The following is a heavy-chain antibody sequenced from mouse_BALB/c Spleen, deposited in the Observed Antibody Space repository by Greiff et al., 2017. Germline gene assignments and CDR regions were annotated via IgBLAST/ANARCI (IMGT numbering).Heavy chain of an antibody. CDR1: GFTFSSFG. Sequence: EVNLVESGGGLVQPGGSRKLSCAASGFTFSSFGMHWVRQAPEKGLEWVAYISSGSSTIYYADTVKGRFTISRDNPKNTLFLQMTSLRSEDTAMYYCAREGNYPWFAYWGQGTLVTVSA. CDR2: ISSGSSTI. CDR3: AREGNYPWFAY. J-gene: IGHJ3*01. V-gene: IGHV5-17*02. D-gene: IGHD2-1*01.